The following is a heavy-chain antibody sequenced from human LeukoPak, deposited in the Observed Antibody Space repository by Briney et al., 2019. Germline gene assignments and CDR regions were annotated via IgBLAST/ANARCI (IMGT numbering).Heavy chain of an antibody. Sequence: ASVKVSCKASGYTFTGYYMHWVRQAPGQGLEWMGWINPNSGGTNYAQKFQGRVTMTRDTSISTAYMELSRLRSDDTAVYYCARGYCSSTSCQRIRYYYGMDVWGQGTTVTVCS. CDR2: INPNSGGT. V-gene: IGHV1-2*02. D-gene: IGHD2-2*01. CDR1: GYTFTGYY. J-gene: IGHJ6*02. CDR3: ARGYCSSTSCQRIRYYYGMDV.